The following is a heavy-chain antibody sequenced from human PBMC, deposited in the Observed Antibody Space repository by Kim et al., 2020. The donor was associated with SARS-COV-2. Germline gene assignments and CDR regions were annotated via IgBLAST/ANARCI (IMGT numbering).Heavy chain of an antibody. J-gene: IGHJ4*02. V-gene: IGHV1-3*01. CDR2: GNT. Sequence: GNTKYSQKFQGRVTITRDTSASTAYMELSSLRSEDTAVYYCAGEGSGYGRWGQGTLVTVSS. CDR3: AGEGSGYGR. D-gene: IGHD5-12*01.